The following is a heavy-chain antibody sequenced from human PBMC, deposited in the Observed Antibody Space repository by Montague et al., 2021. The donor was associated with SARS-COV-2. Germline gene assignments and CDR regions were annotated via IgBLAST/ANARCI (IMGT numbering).Heavy chain of an antibody. CDR2: VYWDDDA. Sequence: VKPTQTLTLTCTFSGFSLTTFGVGVGWIRQPPGKAPEWLTLVYWDDDAHYSPSLKNRLSVTKAASEPRVVLRMTNMHPVDTATYYCVYWKMGDGNPNFEFWSQGTLVTVSS. CDR1: GFSLTTFGVG. J-gene: IGHJ4*02. V-gene: IGHV2-5*02. D-gene: IGHD1-1*01. CDR3: VYWKMGDGNPNFEF.